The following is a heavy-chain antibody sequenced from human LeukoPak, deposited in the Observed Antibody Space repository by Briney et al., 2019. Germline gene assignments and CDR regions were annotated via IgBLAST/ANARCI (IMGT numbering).Heavy chain of an antibody. V-gene: IGHV1-2*02. Sequence: ASVKVSLKSSGYTFTGYYMHGVRQAPGQGLEWMVGINTNSGGTIYAQKCQGRITMTKDTSHSQAYMELSRLRSDDTAVYYFSRRVIPAAMPFHYWGEGTLVSVCS. CDR3: SRRVIPAAMPFHY. J-gene: IGHJ4*02. CDR1: GYTFTGYY. D-gene: IGHD2-2*01. CDR2: INTNSGGT.